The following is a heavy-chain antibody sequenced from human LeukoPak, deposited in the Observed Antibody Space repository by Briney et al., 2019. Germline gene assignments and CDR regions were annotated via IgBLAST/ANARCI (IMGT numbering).Heavy chain of an antibody. J-gene: IGHJ5*02. V-gene: IGHV5-51*01. D-gene: IGHD5-24*01. CDR1: GYSFTSYW. Sequence: GESLKISRKGTGYSFTSYWIRWVRQMPGKGLAWMGLIYPGDSDTRYRPSFQGQVTISADKSISTAYLQWSSLKASDAAIYYCARHSGWLQFHPWFDPWGQGTLVTVSS. CDR3: ARHSGWLQFHPWFDP. CDR2: IYPGDSDT.